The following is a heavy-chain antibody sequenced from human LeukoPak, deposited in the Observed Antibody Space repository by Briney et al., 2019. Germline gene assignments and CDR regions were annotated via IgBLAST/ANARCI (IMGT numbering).Heavy chain of an antibody. CDR1: GGSLNGYY. CDR2: IHPSEGT. Sequence: SETLSLTCTVSGGSLNGYYWGWIRQPPGKGLECIGYIHPSEGTAHNASLKSRLTISLDTSKNQFSLTLSSVTAADTAVYYCARHVYGEGMVVWGKGTTVTVSS. CDR3: ARHVYGEGMVV. V-gene: IGHV4-4*09. J-gene: IGHJ6*04. D-gene: IGHD4-17*01.